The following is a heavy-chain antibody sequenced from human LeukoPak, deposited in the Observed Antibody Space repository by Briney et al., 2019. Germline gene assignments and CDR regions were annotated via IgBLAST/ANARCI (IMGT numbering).Heavy chain of an antibody. CDR3: ARGFHSGYDFDY. J-gene: IGHJ4*02. CDR1: GFIFSGSW. D-gene: IGHD5-12*01. Sequence: GGSLRLSCTASGFIFSGSWMAWIRQAPGKGLEWVAIIKKDGSEKYYVDSMKGRFTISRDNSKNTLYLQMNSLRAEDTAVYYCARGFHSGYDFDYWGQGTLVTVSS. V-gene: IGHV3-7*03. CDR2: IKKDGSEK.